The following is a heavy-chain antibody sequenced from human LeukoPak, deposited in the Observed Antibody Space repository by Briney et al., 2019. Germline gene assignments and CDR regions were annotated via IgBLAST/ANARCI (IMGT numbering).Heavy chain of an antibody. CDR2: ISDSGSIT. CDR3: AKDARRTNGWYFFDY. D-gene: IGHD6-19*01. Sequence: PGGPLRLSCAASGFAFSSLAMGWVRQAPGKGLEWVSVISDSGSITYYADSVKGRFTISRDNSKNTLFLQMNSLGAEDTAVYYCAKDARRTNGWYFFDYWGQGTLVTVSS. CDR1: GFAFSSLA. V-gene: IGHV3-23*01. J-gene: IGHJ4*02.